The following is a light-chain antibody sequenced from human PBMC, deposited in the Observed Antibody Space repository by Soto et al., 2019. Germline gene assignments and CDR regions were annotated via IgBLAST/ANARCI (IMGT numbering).Light chain of an antibody. V-gene: IGKV1-6*01. Sequence: AIQMTQSPSSLSASVGDRVTITCRASQGIRTDLGWYQQKPGKAPKPLIYSASSLQSGVPSRFTGTASGTDFILTISSLQPEDFATYYCLQDFNYPWTLGQGTKVDIK. CDR2: SAS. J-gene: IGKJ1*01. CDR1: QGIRTD. CDR3: LQDFNYPWT.